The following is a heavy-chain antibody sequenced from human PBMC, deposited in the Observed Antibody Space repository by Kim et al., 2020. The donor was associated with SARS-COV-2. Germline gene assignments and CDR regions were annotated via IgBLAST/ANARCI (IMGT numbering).Heavy chain of an antibody. D-gene: IGHD5-12*01. J-gene: IGHJ6*02. Sequence: GGSLRLSCAASGFTFSSFGMHWVRQAPGKGLEWVAVISYEGSNKYYADSVKGRFTISRDNSKNTLYLHVNSPRVEDTAVYYCGKGKYSGYDLDFYAMDVWGQGTTVTVSS. V-gene: IGHV3-30*18. CDR3: GKGKYSGYDLDFYAMDV. CDR2: ISYEGSNK. CDR1: GFTFSSFG.